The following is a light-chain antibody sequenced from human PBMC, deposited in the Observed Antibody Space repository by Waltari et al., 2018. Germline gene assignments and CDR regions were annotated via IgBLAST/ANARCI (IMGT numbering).Light chain of an antibody. V-gene: IGKV3-15*01. CDR1: QSVSSN. Sequence: EIVMTQSPATLSVSPGERATLSCRASQSVSSNLAWYQQKPGQAPRLLIHGASTRATGIPARFSGSGSGTECTLTISSLQSEDFAVYYCQQYNNWPPGAFGQGTKVEIK. CDR3: QQYNNWPPGA. J-gene: IGKJ1*01. CDR2: GAS.